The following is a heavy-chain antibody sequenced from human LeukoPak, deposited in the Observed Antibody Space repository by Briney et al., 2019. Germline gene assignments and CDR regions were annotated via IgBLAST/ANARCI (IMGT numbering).Heavy chain of an antibody. CDR3: AKDRRRAVAGIDY. D-gene: IGHD6-19*01. V-gene: IGHV3-30*18. Sequence: GGSLRLSCAASGFTFSSHGMHWVRQAPGKGLEWVAVISYDGSNKYYADSVKGRFTISRDNSKNTLYLQMNSLRAEDTAVYYCAKDRRRAVAGIDYWGQGTLVTVSS. J-gene: IGHJ4*02. CDR1: GFTFSSHG. CDR2: ISYDGSNK.